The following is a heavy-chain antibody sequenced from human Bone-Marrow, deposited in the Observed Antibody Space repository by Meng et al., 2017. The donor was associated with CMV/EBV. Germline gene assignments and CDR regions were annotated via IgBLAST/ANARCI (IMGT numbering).Heavy chain of an antibody. D-gene: IGHD4-17*01. Sequence: GQAVQSGGGVKKPGASVRVSCKVSGYTLTEFSMHWWRQAPGKGLEWMGGFDPEDGETIYAQKFQGRVTMTEDTSTDTAYMELCSLRSEDTAVYYCATSGNGDYLTGGYWGQGTLVTVSS. J-gene: IGHJ4*02. CDR1: GYTLTEFS. V-gene: IGHV1-24*01. CDR2: FDPEDGET. CDR3: ATSGNGDYLTGGY.